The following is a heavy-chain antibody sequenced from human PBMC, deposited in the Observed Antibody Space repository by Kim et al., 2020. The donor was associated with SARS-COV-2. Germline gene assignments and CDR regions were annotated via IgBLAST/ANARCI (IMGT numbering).Heavy chain of an antibody. J-gene: IGHJ6*02. Sequence: GGSLRLSCAASGFTFSSYWMHWVRQAPGKGLVWVSRINSDGSSTSYADSVKGRFTISRDNAKNTLYLQMNSLRAEDTAVYYCARVLSTTDYYYYGMDVWGQGTTVTVSS. CDR3: ARVLSTTDYYYYGMDV. V-gene: IGHV3-74*01. CDR1: GFTFSSYW. CDR2: INSDGSST. D-gene: IGHD4-4*01.